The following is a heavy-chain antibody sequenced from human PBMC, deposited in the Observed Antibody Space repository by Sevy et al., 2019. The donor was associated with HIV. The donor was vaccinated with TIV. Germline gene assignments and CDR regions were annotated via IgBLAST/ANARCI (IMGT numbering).Heavy chain of an antibody. V-gene: IGHV1-24*01. CDR1: RYSLNKFS. D-gene: IGHD3-22*01. CDR2: FDPEDGER. Sequence: ASVKVSCRISRYSLNKFSMHWVRQAPGKGFEWMGSFDPEDGERIYAQKFQGRFSMTEDTSTDTAYMELSSLRPDDTAVYYCAITREYYSDTSGYFDYWGQGTLVTVSS. CDR3: AITREYYSDTSGYFDY. J-gene: IGHJ4*02.